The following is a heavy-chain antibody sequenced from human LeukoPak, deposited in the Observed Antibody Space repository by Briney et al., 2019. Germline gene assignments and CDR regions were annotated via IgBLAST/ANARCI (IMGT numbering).Heavy chain of an antibody. CDR3: VKDLPLGYWPRTPLVLNYFDP. D-gene: IGHD2-15*01. Sequence: PGGSLRLSCAASGFRFTNYWMSWVRQAPGKGLEWVSLISASGGSTYYADSMQGRFTVSRDNSKNTLNLQMDSLRAEDTAVYYCVKDLPLGYWPRTPLVLNYFDPWGQGTLVTVSS. J-gene: IGHJ5*02. CDR2: ISASGGST. CDR1: GFRFTNYW. V-gene: IGHV3-23*01.